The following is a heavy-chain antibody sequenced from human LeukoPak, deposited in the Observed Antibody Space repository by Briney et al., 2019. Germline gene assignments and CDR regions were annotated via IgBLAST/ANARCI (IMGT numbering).Heavy chain of an antibody. Sequence: GGSLRLSCAASGFTFSIYDMNWVRQAPGKGLEWVSIIVGSGGTIYYADSVNGRFSISRDNAKNSLYLQMNSLRAEDTAVYYCVRGCAAASGQCYYYGMDVWGKGTTVTVSS. V-gene: IGHV3-48*03. CDR1: GFTFSIYD. J-gene: IGHJ6*04. CDR3: VRGCAAASGQCYYYGMDV. CDR2: IVGSGGTI. D-gene: IGHD6-13*01.